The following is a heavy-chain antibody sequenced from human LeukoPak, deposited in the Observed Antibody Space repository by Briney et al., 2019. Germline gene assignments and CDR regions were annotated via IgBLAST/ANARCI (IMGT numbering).Heavy chain of an antibody. V-gene: IGHV4-34*01. J-gene: IGHJ6*02. D-gene: IGHD2-2*01. CDR3: ARGYCSSTSCYLGPNYYGMDV. Sequence: SETLSLTCAVYGGSFSGYYWTWIRQPPGKGLEWIGEINHGGSTNYNPSLKSRVNISMDTSKNQFSLKLSSVTAADTAVYYCARGYCSSTSCYLGPNYYGMDVWGQGTTVTVSS. CDR2: INHGGST. CDR1: GGSFSGYY.